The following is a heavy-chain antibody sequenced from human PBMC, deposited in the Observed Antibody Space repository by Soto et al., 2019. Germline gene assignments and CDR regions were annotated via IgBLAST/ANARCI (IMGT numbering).Heavy chain of an antibody. V-gene: IGHV3-30*18. Sequence: PGGSLRLSCAASGFTFSSYGMHWVRQAPGKGLEWVAVISYDGSNKYYADSVKGRFTISRDNSKNTLYLQMNSLRAEDTAVYYCAKGPHCSGGSRPSSQKWFDPWGQGT. CDR2: ISYDGSNK. J-gene: IGHJ5*02. CDR1: GFTFSSYG. CDR3: AKGPHCSGGSRPSSQKWFDP. D-gene: IGHD2-15*01.